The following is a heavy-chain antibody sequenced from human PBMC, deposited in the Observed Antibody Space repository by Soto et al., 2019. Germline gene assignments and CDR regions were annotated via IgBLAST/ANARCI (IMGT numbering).Heavy chain of an antibody. Sequence: ASVKVSCKASGYTFTSYYMHWVRQAPGQGLEWMGIINPSGGSTSYAQKFQGRVTMTRDTSTSTVYMELSSLRSEDTAVYYCARAGITPTVFYSDWLDPWGQGTLVTVSS. CDR1: GYTFTSYY. V-gene: IGHV1-46*03. D-gene: IGHD2-21*01. J-gene: IGHJ5*02. CDR2: INPSGGST. CDR3: ARAGITPTVFYSDWLDP.